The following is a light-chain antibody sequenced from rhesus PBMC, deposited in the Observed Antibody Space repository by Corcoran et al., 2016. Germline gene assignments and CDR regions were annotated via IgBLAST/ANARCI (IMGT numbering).Light chain of an antibody. J-gene: IGKJ2*01. CDR1: ENVNNY. CDR2: KAS. Sequence: DIQMTQSPSSLSASVGDRVTITCRASENVNNYLNWYQQKPGKAPKLLIYKASTLHSGVPSRFSGSGSGTDETFTISSLQPEDVATYYCQHGYGTPYSFGQGTKVEIK. CDR3: QHGYGTPYS. V-gene: IGKV1-74*01.